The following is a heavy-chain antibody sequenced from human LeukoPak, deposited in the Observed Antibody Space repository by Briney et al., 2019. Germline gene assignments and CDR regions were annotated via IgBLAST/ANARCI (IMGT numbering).Heavy chain of an antibody. CDR1: GYTFSSYD. V-gene: IGHV1-8*01. D-gene: IGHD2-2*02. CDR3: ARGGYRSGTTCYRELVY. J-gene: IGHJ4*02. Sequence: GASVKVSCKASGYTFSSYDINWVRQATGQGLEWMGWMNPNSGNTGYAQKFQGRVTMARNTSISTAYMELSSLRSEDTAVYFCARGGYRSGTTCYRELVYWGQGTLVTVSS. CDR2: MNPNSGNT.